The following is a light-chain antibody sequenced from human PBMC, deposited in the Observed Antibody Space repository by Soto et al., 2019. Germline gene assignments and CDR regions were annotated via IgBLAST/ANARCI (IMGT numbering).Light chain of an antibody. J-gene: IGKJ4*01. V-gene: IGKV3-20*01. CDR2: DAS. CDR3: EQYGSTPLT. CDR1: QSVANNY. Sequence: EIVLTQSPGTLSLSPGERATLSCRASQSVANNYLAWYQQKPGQAPRFLIYDASSRATGIPDRFSGSGSGTDFTLTISRLEPEDCAAYYCEQYGSTPLTFGGGTKVEIK.